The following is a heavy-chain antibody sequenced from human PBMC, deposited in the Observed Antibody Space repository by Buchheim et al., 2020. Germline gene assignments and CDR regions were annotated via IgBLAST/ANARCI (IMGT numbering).Heavy chain of an antibody. Sequence: QLLESGGGLEQPGGSLRLSCAASGFTISGYAMTWVRQAPGKGLEWVSTILGSGGRTWYEDSVKGRFTISRDNSKNTVYLQMNSVRDEDTATYLCAKGRGDDYSSPFDHWGQGTL. J-gene: IGHJ4*02. D-gene: IGHD5-12*01. V-gene: IGHV3-23*01. CDR3: AKGRGDDYSSPFDH. CDR1: GFTISGYA. CDR2: ILGSGGRT.